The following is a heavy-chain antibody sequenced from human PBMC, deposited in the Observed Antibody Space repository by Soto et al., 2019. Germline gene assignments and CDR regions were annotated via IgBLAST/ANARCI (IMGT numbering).Heavy chain of an antibody. V-gene: IGHV4-31*03. CDR3: ARIPFHYYDSSGYPWGAFDI. CDR2: IYYSGST. D-gene: IGHD3-22*01. Sequence: PSETLSLTCTVSGGSISSGGYYWSWIRQHPGKGLEWIGYIYYSGSTYYNPSLKSRVTISVDTSKNQLSLKLSSVTAADTAVYYCARIPFHYYDSSGYPWGAFDIWGQGTMVTVSS. CDR1: GGSISSGGYY. J-gene: IGHJ3*02.